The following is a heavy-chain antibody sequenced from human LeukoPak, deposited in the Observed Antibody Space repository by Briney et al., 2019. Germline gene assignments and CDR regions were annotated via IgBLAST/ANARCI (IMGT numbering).Heavy chain of an antibody. J-gene: IGHJ4*02. CDR2: INPNSGGT. CDR1: GYTFTGYY. Sequence: GASVKVSCKASGYTFTGYYMHWVRQAPGQGLEWMGWINPNSGGTNYAQKFQGRVTMTRDTSISTAYMELSRLRSDDTAVYYCARVPLLSLYSGSYYVLDYWGQGTLVTVSS. CDR3: ARVPLLSLYSGSYYVLDY. V-gene: IGHV1-2*02. D-gene: IGHD1-26*01.